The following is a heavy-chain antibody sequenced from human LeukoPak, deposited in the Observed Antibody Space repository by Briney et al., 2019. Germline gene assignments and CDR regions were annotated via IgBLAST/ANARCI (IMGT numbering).Heavy chain of an antibody. J-gene: IGHJ6*02. CDR3: ARSFGGSYFYYYYGMDV. Sequence: GGSRRLSCAASGFTVSSNYMSWVRQAPGKGLEWVSVICSGGSTYYADSVKGRFTISRDNSKNTLYLQMNSLRAEDTAVYYCARSFGGSYFYYYYGMDVWGQGTTVTVSS. CDR2: ICSGGST. V-gene: IGHV3-53*01. CDR1: GFTVSSNY. D-gene: IGHD1-26*01.